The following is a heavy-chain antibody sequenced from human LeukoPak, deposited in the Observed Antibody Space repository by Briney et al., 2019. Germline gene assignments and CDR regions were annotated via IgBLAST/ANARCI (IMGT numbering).Heavy chain of an antibody. V-gene: IGHV3-21*01. D-gene: IGHD3-22*01. CDR1: GFTFSSYS. Sequence: GGSLRLSCAASGFTFSSYSMNWVRQAPGKGLEWVSSISSSSSYIYYADSVKGRFTISRDNAKNSLHLQMNSLRAEDTAVYYCARESQYYYDSSGYYPLPFDYWGQGTLVTVSS. CDR2: ISSSSSYI. J-gene: IGHJ4*02. CDR3: ARESQYYYDSSGYYPLPFDY.